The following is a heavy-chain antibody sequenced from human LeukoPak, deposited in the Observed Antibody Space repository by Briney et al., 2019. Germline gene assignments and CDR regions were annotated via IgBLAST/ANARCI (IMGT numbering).Heavy chain of an antibody. CDR3: GRGMDV. CDR1: GFTFSNYV. J-gene: IGHJ6*02. Sequence: GGSLRLSCAASGFTFSNYVMNWVRQAPGKGLEWVSAISGPGGGTYYADSVKGRFTISRDNSKNTLYLQMNSLRVEDTAVYYCGRGMDVWGQGTTVTVSS. V-gene: IGHV3-23*01. CDR2: ISGPGGGT.